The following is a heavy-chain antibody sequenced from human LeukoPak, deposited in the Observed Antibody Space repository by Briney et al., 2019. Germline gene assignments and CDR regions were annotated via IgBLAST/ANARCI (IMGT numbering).Heavy chain of an antibody. CDR2: IYTSGST. J-gene: IGHJ4*02. CDR3: ARAVHYSGTSDQYTGGWYYFDF. D-gene: IGHD3-10*01. V-gene: IGHV4-61*02. CDR1: GGSISSGSYY. Sequence: PSETLSLTCTVSGGSISSGSYYWSWIRQPAGKGLEWIGRIYTSGSTNYNPSLKSRATISVDMSWKHFFLDLISVTAADTAVYYCARAVHYSGTSDQYTGGWYYFDFWGQGTRVTVSS.